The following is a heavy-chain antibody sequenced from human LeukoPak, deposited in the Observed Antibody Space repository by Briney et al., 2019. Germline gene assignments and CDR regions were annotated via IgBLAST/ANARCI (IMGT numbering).Heavy chain of an antibody. J-gene: IGHJ4*02. CDR1: GFTFSSYA. V-gene: IGHV3-23*01. CDR2: ISVSGGST. Sequence: GGSLRLSCAASGFTFSSYALSWVRQAPGKGLEWVSAISVSGGSTYYADSVKGRFTISRDNSKNTLYLKMNSLRAEDTAVYYCAKDLDLVVVPAANGYWGQGTLVTVSS. D-gene: IGHD2-2*03. CDR3: AKDLDLVVVPAANGY.